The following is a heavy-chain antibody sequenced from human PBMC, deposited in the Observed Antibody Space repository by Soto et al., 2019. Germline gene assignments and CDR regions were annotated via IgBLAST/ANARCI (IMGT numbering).Heavy chain of an antibody. CDR2: IYYSGST. CDR3: ASLQYSYGFGNYFDY. CDR1: GGSISSYY. V-gene: IGHV4-59*08. Sequence: PSETLSLTCTVSGGSISSYYWSWIRQPPGKGLEWIGYIYYSGSTNYNPSLKSRVTISVDTSKNQFSLKLSSVTAADTAVYYCASLQYSYGFGNYFDYWGQGTLVTVSS. D-gene: IGHD5-18*01. J-gene: IGHJ4*02.